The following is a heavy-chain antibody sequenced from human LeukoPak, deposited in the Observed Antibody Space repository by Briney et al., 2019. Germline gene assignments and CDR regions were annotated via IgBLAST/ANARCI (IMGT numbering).Heavy chain of an antibody. CDR1: GYTFTSYA. Sequence: ASVKVSCKASGYTFTSYAMHWVRQAPGQRLEWMGWINAGNGNTKYSQKFQGRVTITRDTSASTAYMELSSLRSEDTAVYYCARVPFGVVIGGFDYWGQGTLVTVSS. V-gene: IGHV1-3*01. CDR2: INAGNGNT. CDR3: ARVPFGVVIGGFDY. D-gene: IGHD3-3*01. J-gene: IGHJ4*02.